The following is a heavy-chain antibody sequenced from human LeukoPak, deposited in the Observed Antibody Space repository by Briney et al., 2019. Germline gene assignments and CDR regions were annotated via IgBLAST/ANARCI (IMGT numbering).Heavy chain of an antibody. Sequence: TGGSLRLSCADSGFTVSSNYMSWVREAPGKGLGWGSVIYNGGGTYYADSVKGRFTISRDNSKNTLYLQMNSLRAEDTAVYYCSLYSSSWYSSDWFDPWGQGTLVTVSS. D-gene: IGHD6-13*01. J-gene: IGHJ5*02. CDR2: IYNGGGT. CDR1: GFTVSSNY. CDR3: SLYSSSWYSSDWFDP. V-gene: IGHV3-66*01.